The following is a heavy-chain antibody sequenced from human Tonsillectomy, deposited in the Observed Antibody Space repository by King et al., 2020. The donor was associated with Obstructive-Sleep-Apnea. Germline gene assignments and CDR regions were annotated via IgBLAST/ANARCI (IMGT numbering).Heavy chain of an antibody. Sequence: VQLVESGGGLVQPGGSLRLSGAASGFTFSSYAMSWVRQAPGKGLEWVSAIRGSGGSTFYADAVKVRFTISRDNSKNTLYLQMNSLRAEDTAVYYCAKSTGVATRGYDYWGQGTLVTVSS. V-gene: IGHV3-23*04. D-gene: IGHD5-12*01. CDR3: AKSTGVATRGYDY. CDR1: GFTFSSYA. CDR2: IRGSGGST. J-gene: IGHJ4*02.